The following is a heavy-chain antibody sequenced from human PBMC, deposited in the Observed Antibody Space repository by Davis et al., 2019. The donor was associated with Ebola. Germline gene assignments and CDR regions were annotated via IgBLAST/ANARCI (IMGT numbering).Heavy chain of an antibody. J-gene: IGHJ4*02. D-gene: IGHD2-2*01. V-gene: IGHV1-69*13. CDR3: ARAEYCSSTSCPGGFDY. CDR2: IIPIFGTA. Sequence: SVKVSCKASGGTFSSYAISWVRQAPGQGLEWMGGIIPIFGTANYAQKFQGRVTITADESTSTAYMELSSLRSEDTAVYYCARAEYCSSTSCPGGFDYWGQGTLVTVSS. CDR1: GGTFSSYA.